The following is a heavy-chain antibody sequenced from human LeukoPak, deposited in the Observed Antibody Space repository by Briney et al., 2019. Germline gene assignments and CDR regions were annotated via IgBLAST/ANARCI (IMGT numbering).Heavy chain of an antibody. CDR1: GGTFGSYA. J-gene: IGHJ4*02. D-gene: IGHD1-26*01. CDR3: ARVGGRWELWGYYFDY. V-gene: IGHV1-69*04. CDR2: IIPILGIA. Sequence: SVKVSCKASGGTFGSYAISWVRQAPGQGLEWMGRIIPILGIANYAQKFQGRVTITADKSTSTAYMELSSLRSEDTAVYYCARVGGRWELWGYYFDYWGQGTLVTVSS.